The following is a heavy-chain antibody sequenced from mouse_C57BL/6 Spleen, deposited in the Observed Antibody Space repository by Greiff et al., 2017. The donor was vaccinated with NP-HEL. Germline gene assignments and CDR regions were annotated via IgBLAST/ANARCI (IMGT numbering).Heavy chain of an antibody. CDR2: IYPGSGST. D-gene: IGHD2-3*01. V-gene: IGHV1-55*01. CDR3: ARLEGYPAWFAY. J-gene: IGHJ3*01. CDR1: GYTFTSYW. Sequence: VQLQQSGAELVKPGASVKMSCKASGYTFTSYWITWVKQRPGQGLEWIGDIYPGSGSTNYNEKFKSKATLTVDTSSSTAYMQLSSLTSEDSAVYYCARLEGYPAWFAYWGQGTLVTVSA.